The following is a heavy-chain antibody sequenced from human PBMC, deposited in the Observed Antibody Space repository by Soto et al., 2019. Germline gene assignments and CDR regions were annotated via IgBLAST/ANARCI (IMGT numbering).Heavy chain of an antibody. D-gene: IGHD3-10*01. CDR2: IYTSGST. Sequence: NPSETLSLTCTVSGGSISSYYWSWIRQPAGKGLEWIGRIYTSGSTNYNPSLKSRVTMSVDTSKNQFSLKLSSVTAADTAVYYCAREVRTYYYGSGSYYRWFDPWGQGTLVTVS. J-gene: IGHJ5*02. CDR1: GGSISSYY. CDR3: AREVRTYYYGSGSYYRWFDP. V-gene: IGHV4-4*07.